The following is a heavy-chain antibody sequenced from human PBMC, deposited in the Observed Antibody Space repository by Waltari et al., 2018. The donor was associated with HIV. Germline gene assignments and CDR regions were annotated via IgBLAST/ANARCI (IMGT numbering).Heavy chain of an antibody. CDR1: CFTFIPYA. D-gene: IGHD3-22*01. V-gene: IGHV3-30*04. CDR3: ARDGHFYDSRPLDY. CDR2: ISYGGRNK. J-gene: IGHJ4*02. Sequence: QVQLVESGGGVVQPGRSLTLSCAASCFTFIPYAVHWVRLAPGMGLDGEAIISYGGRNKYYAEFVKRRFTISRDNAKNTVYLQMNSLRGEDTAVYYCARDGHFYDSRPLDYWGQGTLVTVSS.